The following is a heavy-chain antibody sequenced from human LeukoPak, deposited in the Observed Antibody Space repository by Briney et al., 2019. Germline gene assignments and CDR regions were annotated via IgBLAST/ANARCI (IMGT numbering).Heavy chain of an antibody. CDR1: GFTFSSYS. V-gene: IGHV3-48*01. Sequence: GGSLRLSCAASGFTFSSYSMIWVRQAPGKGLEWVSYISSSSSTIYYADSVKGRFTISRDNAKNSLYLQMNSLRAEDTAVYYCARDGRCSGGSCYSDYYYYGMDVWGQGTTVTVSS. CDR2: ISSSSSTI. CDR3: ARDGRCSGGSCYSDYYYYGMDV. J-gene: IGHJ6*02. D-gene: IGHD2-15*01.